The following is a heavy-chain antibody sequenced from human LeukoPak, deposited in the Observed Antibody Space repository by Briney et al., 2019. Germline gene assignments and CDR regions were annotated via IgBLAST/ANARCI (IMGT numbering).Heavy chain of an antibody. J-gene: IGHJ4*02. Sequence: SETLSLTCTVSGGSISSSSYYWGWIRQPPGKGLEWIGSIYYSGSTYYNPSLKSRVTISVDTSKNQFSLKLSSVTAADTAVYYCASSSSGWYVYWGQGTPVTVSS. CDR3: ASSSSGWYVY. D-gene: IGHD6-19*01. CDR1: GGSISSSSYY. CDR2: IYYSGST. V-gene: IGHV4-39*01.